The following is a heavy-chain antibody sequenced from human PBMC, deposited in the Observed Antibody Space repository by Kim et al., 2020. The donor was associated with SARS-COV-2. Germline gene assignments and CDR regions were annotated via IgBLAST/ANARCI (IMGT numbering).Heavy chain of an antibody. D-gene: IGHD1-26*01. V-gene: IGHV3-23*01. J-gene: IGHJ4*02. CDR3: AKVYVGATTAFDY. Sequence: YADSVKGRFTISRDNSKNTLYLQMNSLRAEDTAVYYCAKVYVGATTAFDYWGQGTLVTVSS.